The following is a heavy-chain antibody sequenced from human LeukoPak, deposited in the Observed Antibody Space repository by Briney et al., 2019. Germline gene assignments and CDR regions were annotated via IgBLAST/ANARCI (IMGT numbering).Heavy chain of an antibody. V-gene: IGHV3-33*06. CDR3: AKPLRFLEGYMDV. CDR1: GFTFSSYG. J-gene: IGHJ6*03. CDR2: IWYDGSNK. Sequence: PGRSLRLSCAASGFTFSSYGMHWVRRAPGKGLEWVAVIWYDGSNKYYADSVKGRFTISRDNSKNTLYLQMNSLRAEDTAVYYCAKPLRFLEGYMDVWGKGTTVTVSS. D-gene: IGHD3-3*01.